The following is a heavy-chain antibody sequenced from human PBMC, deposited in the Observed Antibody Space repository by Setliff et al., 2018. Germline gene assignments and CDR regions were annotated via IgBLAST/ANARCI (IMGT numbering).Heavy chain of an antibody. D-gene: IGHD2-15*01. CDR2: IYPGDSDA. CDR1: GYTFSDYW. CDR3: ARVVGADGIGIDY. V-gene: IGHV5-51*01. J-gene: IGHJ4*02. Sequence: GESLKISCRGSGYTFSDYWIGWVRQMPGKGLEWMGIIYPGDSDARYSPSFQGQVTFSADKSISTAYLQWSSLKASGTATYYCARVVGADGIGIDYWGQGTVVTVS.